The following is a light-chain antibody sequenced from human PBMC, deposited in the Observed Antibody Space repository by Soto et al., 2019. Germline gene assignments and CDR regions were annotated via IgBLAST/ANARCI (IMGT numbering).Light chain of an antibody. V-gene: IGLV2-14*03. CDR2: DVS. CDR1: SSDVGAYNF. J-gene: IGLJ1*01. Sequence: QSVLTQPASVYGSPGQSITISCTGTSSDVGAYNFVSWYQQHPGKVPKLMIFDVSSRPSGASDRFSGTKSGNTASLTISGLQAEDDGDYYCSSYTSSSTRGFGSGTKLTVL. CDR3: SSYTSSSTRG.